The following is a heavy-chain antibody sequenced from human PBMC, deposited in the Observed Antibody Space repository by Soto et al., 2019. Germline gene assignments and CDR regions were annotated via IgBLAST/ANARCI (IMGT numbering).Heavy chain of an antibody. CDR1: GYPFTGYY. Sequence: GASVKLSCKASGYPFTGYYMHWVRHAPGKGLEWMGWLNPNSGGTNYAQKFPGWVTMTMDTSISTAYMELSRLRSDDTAVYYCACSSPLSGDYGFWSGPYYGMDVWGQGSTVTVSS. J-gene: IGHJ6*02. CDR2: LNPNSGGT. CDR3: ACSSPLSGDYGFWSGPYYGMDV. D-gene: IGHD3-3*01. V-gene: IGHV1-2*04.